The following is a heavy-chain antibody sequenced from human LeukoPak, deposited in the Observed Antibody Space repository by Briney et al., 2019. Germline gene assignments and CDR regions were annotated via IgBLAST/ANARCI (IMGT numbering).Heavy chain of an antibody. CDR2: INPNSGGT. D-gene: IGHD1-1*01. CDR1: GYTFTGYY. CDR3: ARVGATGTMSPFDY. J-gene: IGHJ4*02. V-gene: IGHV1-2*02. Sequence: ASVKVSCKASGYTFTGYYIHWVRQAPGQGLEWMGWINPNSGGTNYAQKFQGRVTMTRDTSISTAYMELSRLRSDDTAVYYCARVGATGTMSPFDYWGQGTLVTVSS.